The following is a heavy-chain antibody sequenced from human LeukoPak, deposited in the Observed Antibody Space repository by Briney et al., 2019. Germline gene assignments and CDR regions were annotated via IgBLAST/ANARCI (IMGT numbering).Heavy chain of an antibody. V-gene: IGHV4-59*08. Sequence: PSETLSLTCTVSGGSISSYYWSWIRQPPGKGLEWIGYIYYSGGTNYNPSLKGRVTISVDTSKNQFSLKLSSVTAADTAVYYCARHLRGIAAAGCFQHWGQGTLVTVSS. J-gene: IGHJ1*01. CDR3: ARHLRGIAAAGCFQH. CDR2: IYYSGGT. D-gene: IGHD6-13*01. CDR1: GGSISSYY.